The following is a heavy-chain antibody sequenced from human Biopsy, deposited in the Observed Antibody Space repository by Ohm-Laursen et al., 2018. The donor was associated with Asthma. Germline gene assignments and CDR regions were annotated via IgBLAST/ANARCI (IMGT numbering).Heavy chain of an antibody. CDR2: INSVFGTT. D-gene: IGHD2-2*01. CDR1: GGTFNTYV. CDR3: ARKAGSCISRTCYSLNF. Sequence: SVKVSCKSLGGTFNTYVIGWARQAPGQGLEWMGGINSVFGTTTYPQKFQDRVTITADDSTSTVYMELSSLRSEDTAVYYCARKAGSCISRTCYSLNFWGQGTLVTVSS. J-gene: IGHJ4*02. V-gene: IGHV1-69*13.